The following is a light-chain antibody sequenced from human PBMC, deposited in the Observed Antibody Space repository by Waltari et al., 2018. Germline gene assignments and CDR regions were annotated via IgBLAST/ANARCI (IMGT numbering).Light chain of an antibody. CDR3: LQYNNWPPIT. J-gene: IGKJ5*01. CDR1: QSVSSN. CDR2: GAS. Sequence: EIVLTQSPATLSVSPGERATLSCRASQSVSSNLAWYQQKPGQPPRLLISGASTRAAGIPARFSGSGSATEFTLTISSLQSEDFAVYYCLQYNNWPPITFGQGTRLEIK. V-gene: IGKV3-15*01.